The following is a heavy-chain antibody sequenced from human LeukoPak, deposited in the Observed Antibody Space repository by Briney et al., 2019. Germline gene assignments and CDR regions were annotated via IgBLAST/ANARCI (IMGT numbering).Heavy chain of an antibody. CDR2: ISWNSGSI. CDR3: AKEVYDSYFDY. J-gene: IGHJ4*02. V-gene: IGHV3-9*01. CDR1: GFTFDDYA. Sequence: PGRSLRLSCAASGFTFDDYAMHWVRQAPGKGLEWVSGISWNSGSIGYADSVKGRFTISRDNAKNSLYLQMNSLRAVDTALYYCAKEVYDSYFDYWGQGTLVTVSS. D-gene: IGHD3-3*01.